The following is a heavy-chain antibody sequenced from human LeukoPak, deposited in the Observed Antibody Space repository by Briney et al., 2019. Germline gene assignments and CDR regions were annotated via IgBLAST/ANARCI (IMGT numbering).Heavy chain of an antibody. Sequence: GGSLKLSCAASGFPFSGSAMHWVRQASGKGLEWVGRIRSKANSYATAYAASAKGRFTISRDDSENTAYLQMNSLKTEDTAVYYCTSGDGYNFDYWGQGTLVTVSS. CDR2: IRSKANSYAT. CDR1: GFPFSGSA. J-gene: IGHJ4*02. V-gene: IGHV3-73*01. D-gene: IGHD5-24*01. CDR3: TSGDGYNFDY.